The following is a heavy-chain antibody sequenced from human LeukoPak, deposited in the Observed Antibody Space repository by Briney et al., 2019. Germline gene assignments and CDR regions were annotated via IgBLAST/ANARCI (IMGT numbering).Heavy chain of an antibody. V-gene: IGHV4-39*07. CDR1: GGSISSNSYY. J-gene: IGHJ4*02. CDR2: IYYSGST. CDR3: ARGGVATIMGHGDFDY. Sequence: PSETLSLTCTVSGGSISSNSYYWGWIRQPPGKGLQWIGSIYYSGSTYYNPSLKSRVTISVDTSKNQFSLKLSSVTAADTAVYYCARGGVATIMGHGDFDYWGQGTLVTVSS. D-gene: IGHD5-12*01.